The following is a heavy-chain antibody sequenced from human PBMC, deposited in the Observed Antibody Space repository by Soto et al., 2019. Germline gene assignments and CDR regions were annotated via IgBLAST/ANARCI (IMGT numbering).Heavy chain of an antibody. CDR2: IYPGDSDT. V-gene: IGHV5-51*01. J-gene: IGHJ5*02. CDR3: ARHRGSSSWYDLPFNWFDP. Sequence: PGESLKISCKGSGYSFTSYWIGWVRQMPGKGLEWMGIIYPGDSDTRYSPSFQGQVTISADKSISTAYLQWSSLKASDTAMYYCARHRGSSSWYDLPFNWFDPWGQGTLVNVSS. D-gene: IGHD6-13*01. CDR1: GYSFTSYW.